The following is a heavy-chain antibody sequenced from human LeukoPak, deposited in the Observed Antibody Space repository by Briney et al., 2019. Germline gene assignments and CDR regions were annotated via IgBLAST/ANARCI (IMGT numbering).Heavy chain of an antibody. J-gene: IGHJ6*02. V-gene: IGHV4-59*01. CDR3: ARGGGYGSSPGV. D-gene: IGHD6-6*01. CDR2: ISYSGNT. CDR1: GGSISSFY. Sequence: SETLSLTCTVSGGSISSFYWSWIRQPPGKGLEWIGYISYSGNTDYNPSLKSRVTISLDTSRSQFSLKLTSVTAADTAVYYCARGGGYGSSPGVWGQGTTVTVSS.